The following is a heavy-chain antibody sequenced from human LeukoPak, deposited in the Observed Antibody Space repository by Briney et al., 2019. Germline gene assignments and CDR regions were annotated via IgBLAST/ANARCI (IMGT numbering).Heavy chain of an antibody. J-gene: IGHJ5*02. V-gene: IGHV3-30*04. CDR1: GFTFSSYA. D-gene: IGHD2-8*02. CDR3: AKDVWWSVS. Sequence: PGGSLRLSCAASGFTFSSYAMHWVRQAPGKGLEWVAVISYDGSNKYYADSVKGRFTISRDNSKNTLYLQINSLRAEDTAIYYCAKDVWWSVSWGQGTLVTVSS. CDR2: ISYDGSNK.